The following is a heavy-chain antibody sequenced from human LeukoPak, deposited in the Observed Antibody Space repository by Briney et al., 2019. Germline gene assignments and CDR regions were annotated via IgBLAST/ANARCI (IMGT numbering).Heavy chain of an antibody. CDR2: ITGGHYAT. D-gene: IGHD4-17*01. CDR3: TKDPNGDYVGAFDP. CDR1: GFSFSSLA. V-gene: IGHV3-23*01. Sequence: GGSLRLSCAASGFSFSSLAMTWVRQAAGKWLEWVSSITGGHYATYNTDSVKGRFTISRDNAKNTLSLQMNSLRADDTAIYYCTKDPNGDYVGAFDPWGQGTQVTVSS. J-gene: IGHJ5*02.